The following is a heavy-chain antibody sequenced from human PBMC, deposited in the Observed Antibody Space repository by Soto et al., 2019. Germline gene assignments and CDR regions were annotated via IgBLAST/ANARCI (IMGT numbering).Heavy chain of an antibody. D-gene: IGHD2-2*01. CDR1: GFTFSNAW. CDR3: TTXYCSSTSCSDYYYGMDV. J-gene: IGHJ6*02. Sequence: GGSLRLSCAASGFTFSNAWMSWVRQAPGKGLEWVGRIKSKTDGGITDYAAPVKGRFTISRDDSKNTLYLQMNSLKTEDTAVYYCTTXYCSSTSCSDYYYGMDVWGQGTTVTVSS. CDR2: IKSKTDGGIT. V-gene: IGHV3-15*01.